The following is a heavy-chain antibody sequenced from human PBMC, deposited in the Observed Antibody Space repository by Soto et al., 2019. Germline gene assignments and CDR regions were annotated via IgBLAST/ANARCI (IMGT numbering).Heavy chain of an antibody. J-gene: IGHJ6*03. CDR3: ARTLDYGHMDV. D-gene: IGHD3-16*01. Sequence: SETLSLTCAVYGGSFRGYYWSWSRQPPGKGLEWIGEINHSGSTNYNPSLKSRLTISVDTSKNQFSLKLSSVTAADTAVYYCARTLDYGHMDVWGKGTTVTVSS. CDR2: INHSGST. CDR1: GGSFRGYY. V-gene: IGHV4-34*01.